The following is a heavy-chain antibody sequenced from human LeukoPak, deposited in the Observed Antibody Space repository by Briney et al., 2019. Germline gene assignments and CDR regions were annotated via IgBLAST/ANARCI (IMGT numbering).Heavy chain of an antibody. CDR2: MNPNSGNT. CDR3: ARAGTTGRDWYFDL. CDR1: GYTFTSYD. D-gene: IGHD1-1*01. Sequence: GASVKVSCKASGYTFTSYDINWVRQATGQGLEWMGWMNPNSGNTGYAQKLQGRVTMTTDTSTSTAYMELRSLRYDDTAVYYCARAGTTGRDWYFDLWGRGTLVTVSS. V-gene: IGHV1-8*01. J-gene: IGHJ2*01.